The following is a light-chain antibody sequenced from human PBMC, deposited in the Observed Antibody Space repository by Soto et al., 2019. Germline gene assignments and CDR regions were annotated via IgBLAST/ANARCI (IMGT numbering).Light chain of an antibody. J-gene: IGKJ1*01. CDR2: GAS. CDR1: QTVPSR. Sequence: EIVMTQSPATLSVSPGEGVTLSCRASQTVPSRIAWYQQKPGQAPSLLIYGASTRATGIPARFSGSGSGTEFTLTISSLQSEDFAVYFCQQYKIWPTFGQGTKVDIK. CDR3: QQYKIWPT. V-gene: IGKV3-15*01.